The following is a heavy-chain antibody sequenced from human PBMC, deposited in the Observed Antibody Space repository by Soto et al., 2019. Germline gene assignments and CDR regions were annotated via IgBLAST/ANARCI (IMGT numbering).Heavy chain of an antibody. J-gene: IGHJ6*02. V-gene: IGHV3-48*01. Sequence: EVQLVESGGGLVQPGGSLRLSCAASGFTFSSYSMNWVRQAPGKGLEWVSYISSSSSTIYYADSVKGRFTISRDNAKKSLYLQMNSLRAEDTAVYYCARADSGYAHGYYYYGMDFWGQGTTVTVSS. CDR2: ISSSSSTI. CDR1: GFTFSSYS. D-gene: IGHD5-12*01. CDR3: ARADSGYAHGYYYYGMDF.